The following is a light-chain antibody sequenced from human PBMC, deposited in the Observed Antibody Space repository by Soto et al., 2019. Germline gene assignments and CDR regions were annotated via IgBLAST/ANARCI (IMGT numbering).Light chain of an antibody. CDR3: QQSHNMPFT. CDR2: AAS. V-gene: IGKV1-39*01. Sequence: DIQMTQSPSSLYASVGDRVTITCRASQIITNSLNWYQHKPGKGPTLVVYAASSLQSEVPSRFSGSGSGTDFTHTISSQQPEDFATYFCQQSHNMPFTFGPGTKVDIK. CDR1: QIITNS. J-gene: IGKJ3*01.